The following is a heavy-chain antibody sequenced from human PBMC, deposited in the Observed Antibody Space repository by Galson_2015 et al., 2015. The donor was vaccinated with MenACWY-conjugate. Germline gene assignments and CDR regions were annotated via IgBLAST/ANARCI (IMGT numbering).Heavy chain of an antibody. V-gene: IGHV3-48*03. Sequence: SLRLSCAASGFTFTGYEFNWVRQAPGTGLEWLSYISKSGSPIYYADSVKGRFTISRDNIKKSLFLEMNSLRAGDTGVYYCARVGTWTHQYFYYMDVWGKGTTVTVSS. J-gene: IGHJ6*03. CDR2: ISKSGSPI. CDR3: ARVGTWTHQYFYYMDV. CDR1: GFTFTGYE. D-gene: IGHD1/OR15-1a*01.